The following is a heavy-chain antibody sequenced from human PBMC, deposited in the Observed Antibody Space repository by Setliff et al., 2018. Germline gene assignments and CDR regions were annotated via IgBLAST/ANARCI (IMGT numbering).Heavy chain of an antibody. V-gene: IGHV3-48*01. CDR2: ISSSSSTI. Sequence: GGSLRLSCAASGFTFSSYSMNWVRQAPGKGLAWVSYISSSSSTIYYADSVKGRFPISRDNANNSLYLQMTSMSAEETAVYYCARGPYYDFWSGYGVDAFDIWGQGTMVTVSS. J-gene: IGHJ3*02. CDR3: ARGPYYDFWSGYGVDAFDI. D-gene: IGHD3-3*01. CDR1: GFTFSSYS.